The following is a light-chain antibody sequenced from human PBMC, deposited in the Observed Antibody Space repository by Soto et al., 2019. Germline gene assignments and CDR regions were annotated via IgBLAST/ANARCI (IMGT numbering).Light chain of an antibody. Sequence: EIVMTQSPAALSVSPGERVTLSCRASQSVSNNLAWYQQKPGQAPRLLVYGASTRATGIPATFSGSGSETDFTLTISSLQSEDFAVYYCQQYYNWPKITFGQGTRLEIK. CDR3: QQYYNWPKIT. CDR1: QSVSNN. CDR2: GAS. V-gene: IGKV3-15*01. J-gene: IGKJ5*01.